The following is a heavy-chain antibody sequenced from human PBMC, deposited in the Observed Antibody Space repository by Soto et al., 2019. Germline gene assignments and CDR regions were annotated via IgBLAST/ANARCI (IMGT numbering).Heavy chain of an antibody. CDR2: IYYSGST. Sequence: SETLSLTCTVSGGSISSSSYYWGWIRQPPGKGLEWIGSIYYSGSTYYNPSLKSRVTISVDTSKNQFSLKLSSVTAADTAVYYCARVRDGYNEIDYWGQGTLVTVSS. J-gene: IGHJ4*02. V-gene: IGHV4-39*01. CDR3: ARVRDGYNEIDY. CDR1: GGSISSSSYY. D-gene: IGHD5-12*01.